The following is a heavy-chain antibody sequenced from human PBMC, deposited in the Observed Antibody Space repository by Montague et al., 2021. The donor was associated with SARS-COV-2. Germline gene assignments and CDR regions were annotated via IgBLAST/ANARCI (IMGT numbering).Heavy chain of an antibody. CDR2: ISYSGST. V-gene: IGHV4-59*01. CDR1: GGSISSYY. CDR3: ANVRGTEMPLGTFYYGMDV. Sequence: SETLSLTCTVSGGSISSYYWSWIRQPPGRGLQWIGYISYSGSTNYNPSLKSRVTISVATSKNHFTLRLSSVTAADTAVYYCANVRGTEMPLGTFYYGMDVWGQGTTVTVSS. J-gene: IGHJ6*02. D-gene: IGHD3-10*02.